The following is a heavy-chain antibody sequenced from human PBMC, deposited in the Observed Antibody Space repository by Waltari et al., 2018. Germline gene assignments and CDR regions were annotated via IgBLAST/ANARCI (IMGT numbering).Heavy chain of an antibody. D-gene: IGHD6-19*01. CDR3: AGERSSGWGSDY. CDR2: IIRSFGTA. Sequence: QVQLVQSGAAVTQPGSSLKVSCNASDGSFSICAITWVRQAAGEGLEWMGGIIRSFGTANYAQKCQGRVTITADKSTSTAYMGLSSVRSEDTAVYDCAGERSSGWGSDYWGQGTLVTVSS. J-gene: IGHJ4*02. V-gene: IGHV1-69*14. CDR1: DGSFSICA.